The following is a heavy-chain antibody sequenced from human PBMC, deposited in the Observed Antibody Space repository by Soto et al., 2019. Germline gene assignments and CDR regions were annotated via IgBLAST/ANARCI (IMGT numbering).Heavy chain of an antibody. V-gene: IGHV4-39*01. CDR2: IDYNGFA. Sequence: SETLSLTCTVSGGSIYRSGYYWGCIRQPPGLGLEWIVNIDYNGFAYSNPSRTSRVIISRETLKNQFSLKLTSATAADTALYYCGKVLVGATRHTDSDSWGPGTLVTVSS. D-gene: IGHD2-15*01. CDR3: GKVLVGATRHTDSDS. CDR1: GGSIYRSGYY. J-gene: IGHJ4*02.